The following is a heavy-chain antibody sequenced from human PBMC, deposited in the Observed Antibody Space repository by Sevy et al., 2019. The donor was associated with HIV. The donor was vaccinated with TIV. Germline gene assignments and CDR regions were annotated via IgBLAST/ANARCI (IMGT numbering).Heavy chain of an antibody. J-gene: IGHJ4*02. CDR3: AKEAPGYNYDTSGSFDY. CDR2: ITGSGGTT. V-gene: IGHV3-23*01. CDR1: GFTFNTHV. Sequence: GESLKISCVASGFTFNTHVMNWVRQAPGKGLEWVSAITGSGGTTYYVDSVRGRFTISRDNSKSTLFLQMNSLTAEDTAVYYCAKEAPGYNYDTSGSFDYWGQGILVTVSS. D-gene: IGHD3-22*01.